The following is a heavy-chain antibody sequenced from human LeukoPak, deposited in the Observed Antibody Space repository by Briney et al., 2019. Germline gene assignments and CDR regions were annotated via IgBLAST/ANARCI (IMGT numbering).Heavy chain of an antibody. V-gene: IGHV4-39*07. CDR1: GGSISSSSYY. CDR3: AGGLYCGGDCSYAFDY. Sequence: SETLSLTSTVSGGSISSSSYYWGWIRQPPGKGLEWIGSIYYSGSTYYNPSLKSRVTISVDTSKNQFSLKLSSVTAADTAVYYCAGGLYCGGDCSYAFDYWGQGTLVTVSS. D-gene: IGHD2-21*02. J-gene: IGHJ4*02. CDR2: IYYSGST.